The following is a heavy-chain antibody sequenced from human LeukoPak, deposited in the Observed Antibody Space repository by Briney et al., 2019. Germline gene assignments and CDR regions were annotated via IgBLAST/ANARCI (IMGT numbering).Heavy chain of an antibody. D-gene: IGHD1-1*01. V-gene: IGHV3-7*01. J-gene: IGHJ4*02. CDR3: ATVKMRPGSSETTGGVEDN. CDR1: GFTFSNFW. CDR2: IKQDGSEK. Sequence: PGGSLRLPCAASGFTFSNFWMTWVRQPPGKGLKWVATIKQDGSEKYYVDSVKGRFTISRDNAKDSLYLQMNSLRIEDTAVYYCATVKMRPGSSETTGGVEDNWGQGTLVTVSS.